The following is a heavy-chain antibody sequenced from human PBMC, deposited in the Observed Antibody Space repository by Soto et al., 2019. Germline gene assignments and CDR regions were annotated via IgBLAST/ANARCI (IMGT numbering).Heavy chain of an antibody. D-gene: IGHD3-9*01. V-gene: IGHV3-15*01. CDR2: IKSETDGGTA. CDR3: TTRIYYDLLTGYHDVAY. Sequence: LRLSCVASGFNLSHPWMTWVRQAAGKGLEWVGRIKSETDGGTADYAAPVKGRITISRDDSKNTVYLQMNSLKTEDTAVYYCTTRIYYDLLTGYHDVAYWGQGTLVTVSS. CDR1: GFNLSHPW. J-gene: IGHJ4*02.